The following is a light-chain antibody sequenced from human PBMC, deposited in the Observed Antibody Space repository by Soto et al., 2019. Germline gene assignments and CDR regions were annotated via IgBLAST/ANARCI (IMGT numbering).Light chain of an antibody. V-gene: IGKV3-11*01. CDR1: QSVGTN. CDR2: DAS. CDR3: QQRSNWPPEAT. Sequence: EVVLTQSPATLSLSPGERATLSCRASQSVGTNLAWYQQKPGQAPRLLIYDASNRASGIPARFSGSGSETDFTLTIRSLEPEDFVVYYCQQRSNWPPEATFGQGTKLE. J-gene: IGKJ2*01.